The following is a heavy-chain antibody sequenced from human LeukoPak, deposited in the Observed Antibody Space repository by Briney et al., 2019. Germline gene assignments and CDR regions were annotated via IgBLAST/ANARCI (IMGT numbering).Heavy chain of an antibody. Sequence: PSETLSLTCTVSGYSISSGYYWGWIRQPPGKGLEWIGSIYHSGSTYYNPSLKSRVTISVDTSKNQFSLKLSSVTAADTAVYYCARGTFDWFGEWGQYSSGCGALDYWGQGTLVTVSS. CDR2: IYHSGST. J-gene: IGHJ4*02. V-gene: IGHV4-38-2*02. D-gene: IGHD6-19*01. CDR1: GYSISSGYY. CDR3: ARGTFDWFGEWGQYSSGCGALDY.